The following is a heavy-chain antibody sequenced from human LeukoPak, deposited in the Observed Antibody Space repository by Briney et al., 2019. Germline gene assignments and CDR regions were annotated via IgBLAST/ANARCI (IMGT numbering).Heavy chain of an antibody. J-gene: IGHJ4*02. CDR1: GGSISDNNYY. D-gene: IGHD5-18*01. CDR2: IYYRGNT. CDR3: ARRGIQLWLYYFDC. Sequence: SETLSLTCSVSGGSISDNNYYWGWIRQPPGRGLEWIGNIYYRGNTFYSPSPKSRVTVSVDTSKNQFSLKLRSVTAADTAIYYCARRGIQLWLYYFDCWGQGTLVTVSS. V-gene: IGHV4-39*01.